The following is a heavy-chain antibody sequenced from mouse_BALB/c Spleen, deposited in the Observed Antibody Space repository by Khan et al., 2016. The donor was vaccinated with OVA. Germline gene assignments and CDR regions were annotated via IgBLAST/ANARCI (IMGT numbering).Heavy chain of an antibody. J-gene: IGHJ4*01. V-gene: IGHV1-4*01. CDR2: INPNSGYT. D-gene: IGHD1-1*01. CDR3: ARRTSVYTMDY. CDR1: DYTFTSNT. Sequence: QVQLKQSGAELARPGASVKMSCKASDYTFTSNTMHWVKQRPGQGLEWIGYINPNSGYTNYNQNFKDKATLTADKSSSTAYMQLSSLTSEDSAVYYCARRTSVYTMDYWGQGTSVTVSS.